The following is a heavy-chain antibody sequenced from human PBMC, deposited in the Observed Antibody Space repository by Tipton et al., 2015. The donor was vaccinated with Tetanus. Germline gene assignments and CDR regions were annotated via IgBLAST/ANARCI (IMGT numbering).Heavy chain of an antibody. J-gene: IGHJ6*03. CDR2: VHPSGST. D-gene: IGHD6-13*01. CDR1: GGSFSNYY. V-gene: IGHV4-34*01. CDR3: ARSEQQLVRGYYYDYYMDV. Sequence: TLSLTCAVYGGSFSNYYWSWIRQPPGKGLEWIGEVHPSGSTSYNPSLESRVTISVDTSKNQFSLKLSSVTAADTAVYYCARSEQQLVRGYYYDYYMDVWGKGTTVTVSS.